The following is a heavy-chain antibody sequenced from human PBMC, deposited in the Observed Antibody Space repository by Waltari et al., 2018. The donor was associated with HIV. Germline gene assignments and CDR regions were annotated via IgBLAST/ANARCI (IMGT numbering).Heavy chain of an antibody. CDR2: IIPKFGTG. CDR3: ARGGCSGSTCYSKSFDL. CDR1: GGTFSSYT. V-gene: IGHV1-69*01. J-gene: IGHJ3*01. Sequence: QVQLVQSGAEMKMPESSVKVSCKASGGTFSSYTISWVRQAPGQGLEWRGGIIPKFGTGNYAQKFQGRVTITADESTSTVYLELSSLRSEDTAVYHCARGGCSGSTCYSKSFDLWGQGTMVTVS. D-gene: IGHD2-15*01.